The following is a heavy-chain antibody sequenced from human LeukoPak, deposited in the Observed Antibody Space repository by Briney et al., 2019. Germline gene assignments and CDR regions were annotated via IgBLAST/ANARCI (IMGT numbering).Heavy chain of an antibody. CDR3: ARGLGYYDSSGSVDY. Sequence: SGGSPRLSCAASGFTFSSYWMHWVRQAPGKGLVWVSRINSDGSSTSYADSVKGRFTISRDNAKNTLYLQMNSLRAEDTAVYYCARGLGYYDSSGSVDYWGQGILVTVSS. CDR1: GFTFSSYW. V-gene: IGHV3-74*01. CDR2: INSDGSST. D-gene: IGHD3-22*01. J-gene: IGHJ4*02.